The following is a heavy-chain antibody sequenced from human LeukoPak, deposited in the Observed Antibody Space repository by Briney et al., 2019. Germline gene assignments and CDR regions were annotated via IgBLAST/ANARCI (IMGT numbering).Heavy chain of an antibody. CDR2: INSDGSST. Sequence: GGSLRLSCAASGFTFSSYWMHWVRQAPGKGLVWVSRINSDGSSTSYADSVKGRFTISRDNAKNTPYLQMNSLRAEDTAVYYCARTPSGDSSGARGFDYWGQGTLVTVSS. CDR1: GFTFSSYW. D-gene: IGHD6-19*01. J-gene: IGHJ4*02. V-gene: IGHV3-74*01. CDR3: ARTPSGDSSGARGFDY.